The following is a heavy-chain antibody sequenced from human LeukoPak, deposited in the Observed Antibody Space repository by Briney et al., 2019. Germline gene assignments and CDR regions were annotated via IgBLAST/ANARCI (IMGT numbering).Heavy chain of an antibody. D-gene: IGHD6-13*01. V-gene: IGHV3-23*01. J-gene: IGHJ4*02. CDR3: AKDCRGDSSSWYGSYYFDY. CDR1: GFTVSSNY. CDR2: ISGSGGST. Sequence: GGSLRLSCAASGFTVSSNYMSWVRQAPGKGLEWVSAISGSGGSTYYADSVKGRFTISRDNSKNTLYLQMNSLRAEDTAVYYCAKDCRGDSSSWYGSYYFDYWGQGTLVTVSS.